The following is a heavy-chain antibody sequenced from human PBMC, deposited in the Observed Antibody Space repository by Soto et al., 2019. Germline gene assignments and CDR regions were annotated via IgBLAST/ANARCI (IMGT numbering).Heavy chain of an antibody. J-gene: IGHJ3*02. CDR2: INPSGGST. CDR3: TRAPSYGAFDI. D-gene: IGHD4-17*01. CDR1: GYTFTSYY. V-gene: IGHV1-46*03. Sequence: ASVKVSCKASGYTFTSYYIHWVRQAPGQGPEWMGIINPSGGSTTYAQKLQGRVTMTRDTSTSTVYMELSSLRSEDTAVYYCTRAPSYGAFDIWGQGTMVTVSS.